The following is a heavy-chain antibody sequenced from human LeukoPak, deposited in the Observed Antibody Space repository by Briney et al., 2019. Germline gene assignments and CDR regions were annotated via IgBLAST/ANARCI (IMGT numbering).Heavy chain of an antibody. CDR2: ISRSSSYI. J-gene: IGHJ5*02. V-gene: IGHV3-21*01. CDR3: ARDDPYGSGSYPRNWFDP. CDR1: GFTFSSYS. Sequence: PGGSLRLSCAASGFTFSSYSMNWVRQAPGKGLEWVSSISRSSSYIYYADSVKGRFTISRDNAKNSLYLQMNSLRAEDTAVYYCARDDPYGSGSYPRNWFDPWGQGTLVTVSS. D-gene: IGHD3-10*01.